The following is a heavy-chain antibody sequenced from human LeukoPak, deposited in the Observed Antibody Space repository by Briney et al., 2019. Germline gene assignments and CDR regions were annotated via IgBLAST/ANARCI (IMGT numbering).Heavy chain of an antibody. CDR1: GDSISSGTHY. J-gene: IGHJ4*02. CDR2: ICTSGST. Sequence: SETLSLTCTVSGDSISSGTHYWHWIRQPAGEGLEWIGRICTSGSTNYNPSLKSRVAISVDTSKNQFSLKLSSVTAADTAVYYCARDLYGGNSGGFDYWGQGTLVTVSS. CDR3: ARDLYGGNSGGFDY. V-gene: IGHV4-61*02. D-gene: IGHD4-23*01.